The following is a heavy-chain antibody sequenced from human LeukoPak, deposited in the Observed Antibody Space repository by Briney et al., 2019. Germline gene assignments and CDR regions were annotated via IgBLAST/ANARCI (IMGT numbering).Heavy chain of an antibody. J-gene: IGHJ4*02. Sequence: GGSLRLSCAASGFTFNTYSMNWVRQAPGKGLEWVSYIGSGSSSIYYADSVRGRFTISRDDAKNSLYLQMNSLRAEDTAVYYCASPATYRYAPSFDYWGQGTLVTDSS. D-gene: IGHD3-16*02. V-gene: IGHV3-48*04. CDR1: GFTFNTYS. CDR3: ASPATYRYAPSFDY. CDR2: IGSGSSSI.